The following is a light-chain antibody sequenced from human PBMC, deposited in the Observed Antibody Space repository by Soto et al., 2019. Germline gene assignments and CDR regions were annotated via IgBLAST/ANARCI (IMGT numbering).Light chain of an antibody. V-gene: IGKV3-20*01. CDR1: QSVSSSY. Sequence: EIVLTQSPGTLSLSPGERATLSCGTSQSVSSSYLAWYQQKPGQAPRLLIHGASSRATGIPDRFSGSGSGTDFTLTISRLEPEDLAVYYCPQYGSSPITFGQGTRLEIK. CDR2: GAS. J-gene: IGKJ5*01. CDR3: PQYGSSPIT.